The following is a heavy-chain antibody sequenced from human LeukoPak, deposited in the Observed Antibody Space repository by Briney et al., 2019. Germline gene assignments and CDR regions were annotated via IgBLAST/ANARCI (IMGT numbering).Heavy chain of an antibody. V-gene: IGHV4-59*13. CDR2: IYYSGST. CDR3: ARQRGVSYYDSCGYADY. J-gene: IGHJ4*02. Sequence: SETLSLTCTVSGGSISSYYWSWIRQPPGKGLEWIGYIYYSGSTNYNPSLKSRVTISVDTSKNRFSLKLSSVTAADTAVYYCARQRGVSYYDSCGYADYWHQGTLVTVSS. CDR1: GGSISSYY. D-gene: IGHD3-22*01.